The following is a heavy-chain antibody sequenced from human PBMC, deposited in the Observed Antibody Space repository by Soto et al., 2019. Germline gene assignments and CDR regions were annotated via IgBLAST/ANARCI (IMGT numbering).Heavy chain of an antibody. CDR2: IYYSGNT. CDR3: LRDRECESEYWFDP. D-gene: IGHD3-3*01. Sequence: SETLSLTCTVSGGSISNYYWTWIRQPPGKGLEWIGYIYYSGNTNYNPALKSRVTISADTSKNQFSLRLTSVTAADTAIYYCLRDRECESEYWFDPWGQGTLVTVSS. V-gene: IGHV4-59*01. J-gene: IGHJ5*02. CDR1: GGSISNYY.